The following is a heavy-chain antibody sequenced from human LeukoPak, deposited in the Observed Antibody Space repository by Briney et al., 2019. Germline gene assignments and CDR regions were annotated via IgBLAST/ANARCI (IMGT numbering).Heavy chain of an antibody. CDR2: INPNSGGT. V-gene: IGHV1-2*02. D-gene: IGHD4-17*01. J-gene: IGHJ4*02. CDR3: ARGRRGATGSTGDY. Sequence: ASVKVSCKASGYTFTGYYMHWVRQAPGQGLEWMGWINPNSGGTNYAQKFQGRVTITRDRSISTAYMELSRRRSDDTAVYYCARGRRGATGSTGDYWGQGTLVTVSS. CDR1: GYTFTGYY.